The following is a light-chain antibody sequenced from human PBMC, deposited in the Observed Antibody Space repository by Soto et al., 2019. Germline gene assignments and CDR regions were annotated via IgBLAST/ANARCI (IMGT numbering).Light chain of an antibody. V-gene: IGKV3-15*01. Sequence: IVMTQSPATLSVSPGVRATLSCRASQSVSSNLAWYQQKPGQAPRLLIYGASTRATGSPARFSGSGSGTEFTLTISSLQSEDFAVYYCQQYNNWPPWTFGQGTKVEIK. J-gene: IGKJ1*01. CDR3: QQYNNWPPWT. CDR1: QSVSSN. CDR2: GAS.